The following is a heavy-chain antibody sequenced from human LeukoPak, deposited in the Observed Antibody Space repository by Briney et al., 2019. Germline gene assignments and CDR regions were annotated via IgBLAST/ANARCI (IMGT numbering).Heavy chain of an antibody. Sequence: GGSLRLSCAASGFTFSRSWMHWVRQAPGKGLEWVASIKEDGSEKYYVDSVKGRFTISRDNAKNSLYLQMNSLRAEDTAVYYCARDARSSSYVDYWGQGTLVTVSS. D-gene: IGHD6-6*01. CDR2: IKEDGSEK. J-gene: IGHJ4*02. V-gene: IGHV3-7*01. CDR3: ARDARSSSYVDY. CDR1: GFTFSRSW.